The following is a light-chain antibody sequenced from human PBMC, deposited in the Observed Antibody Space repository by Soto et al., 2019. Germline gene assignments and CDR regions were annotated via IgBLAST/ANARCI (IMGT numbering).Light chain of an antibody. CDR3: AAWDDSLNGYV. V-gene: IGLV1-44*01. Sequence: QSVLTQPPSASATPGQRVTISCSGSSSNIGGNTVNWYQQLPGTAPKLLIYSNNQRPSGFPDRFSGSKSGTSASLAISGLQSEDEADYYCAAWDDSLNGYVFVTGTKVTVL. CDR1: SSNIGGNT. CDR2: SNN. J-gene: IGLJ1*01.